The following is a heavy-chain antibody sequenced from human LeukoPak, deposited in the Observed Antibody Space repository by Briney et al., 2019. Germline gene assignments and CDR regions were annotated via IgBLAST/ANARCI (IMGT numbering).Heavy chain of an antibody. CDR1: GYTLTELS. CDR3: ATSNWNDEYYFDY. J-gene: IGHJ4*02. Sequence: GASVKVSCKVSGYTLTELSMHWVRQAPGKGLEWTGGFDPEDGETIYAQKFQGRVTMTEDTSTDTAYMELSSLRSEDTAVYYCATSNWNDEYYFDYWGQGTLVTVSS. V-gene: IGHV1-24*01. D-gene: IGHD1-1*01. CDR2: FDPEDGET.